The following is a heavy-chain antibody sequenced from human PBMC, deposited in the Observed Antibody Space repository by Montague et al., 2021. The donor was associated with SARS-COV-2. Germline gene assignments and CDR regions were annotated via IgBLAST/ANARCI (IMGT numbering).Heavy chain of an antibody. J-gene: IGHJ6*02. CDR2: INHSGST. V-gene: IGHV4-34*01. CDR1: GGSFSGYY. D-gene: IGHD4-17*01. Sequence: SETLSLTCAVYGGSFSGYYWSWIRQPPGKGLEWIGEINHSGSTNYNPSLKSRVTISVDTSKNQSSLKLSSVTAADTAVYYCARGRTVTTFYYYYYYGMDVWGQGTTVTVSS. CDR3: ARGRTVTTFYYYYYYGMDV.